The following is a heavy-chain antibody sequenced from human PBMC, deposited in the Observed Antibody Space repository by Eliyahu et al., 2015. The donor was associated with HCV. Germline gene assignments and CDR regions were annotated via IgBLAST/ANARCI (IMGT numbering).Heavy chain of an antibody. J-gene: IGHJ4*02. Sequence: QVQLVESGGGVVQPGXSLRLSCXASXFXFNNYGMHWVRQAPGKGLEWVSVISDDGSNKDYADSVKGRFTISRDNSKNTLYLQMDSLRAEDTAVYYCAKGRDSGYDSYLYWGQGTLVTVSS. V-gene: IGHV3-30*18. CDR1: XFXFNNYG. CDR2: ISDDGSNK. CDR3: AKGRDSGYDSYLY. D-gene: IGHD5-12*01.